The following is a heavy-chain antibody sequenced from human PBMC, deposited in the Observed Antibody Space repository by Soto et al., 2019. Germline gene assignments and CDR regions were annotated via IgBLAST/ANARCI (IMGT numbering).Heavy chain of an antibody. D-gene: IGHD7-27*01. J-gene: IGHJ3*02. Sequence: SETLSLTCTVSGGSISSSSYYWGWIRQPPGKGLEWIGSIYYSGSTYYSPSLKSRVTISVDTSKNQFSLKLSSVTAADTAVYYCARHVNPWAQGAFDIWGQGTMVTVSS. CDR3: ARHVNPWAQGAFDI. CDR1: GGSISSSSYY. CDR2: IYYSGST. V-gene: IGHV4-39*01.